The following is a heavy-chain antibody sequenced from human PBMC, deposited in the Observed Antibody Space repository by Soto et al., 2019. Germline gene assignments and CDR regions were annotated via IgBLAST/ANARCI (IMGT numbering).Heavy chain of an antibody. D-gene: IGHD4-17*01. CDR3: ARDQFSTVVTAFFDY. Sequence: QVQLVESGGGVVQPGRSLRLSCAASGFTFSSYGMHWVRQAPGKGLEWVAVIWYDGSNKYYADSVKGRFTISRDNSKNTLYLQMNSLRAEDTAVYYCARDQFSTVVTAFFDYWGHGTLVTVSS. CDR2: IWYDGSNK. CDR1: GFTFSSYG. V-gene: IGHV3-33*01. J-gene: IGHJ4*01.